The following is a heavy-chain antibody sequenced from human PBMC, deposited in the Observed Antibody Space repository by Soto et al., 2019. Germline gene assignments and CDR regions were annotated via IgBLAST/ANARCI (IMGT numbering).Heavy chain of an antibody. CDR3: AKASETGLYYFDY. CDR1: GFTFDDYA. J-gene: IGHJ4*02. Sequence: EVQLVESGGGLVQPGRSLRLSCAASGFTFDDYAMHWVRQAPGKGLEWVSGISWNSGSIGYADSVKGRFTISRDNAKNSLYLQMNSLRAEDTALYYCAKASETGLYYFDYWGQGTLVTASS. CDR2: ISWNSGSI. V-gene: IGHV3-9*01.